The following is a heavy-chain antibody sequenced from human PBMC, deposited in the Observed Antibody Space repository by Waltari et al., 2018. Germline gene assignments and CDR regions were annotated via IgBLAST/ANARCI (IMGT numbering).Heavy chain of an antibody. Sequence: EVQLLESGGGLVQPGGSLRLSCAASGFTFSSYAMSWVRQAPGKGLEWVSAISGSGGSTYYADSVKGRFTISRDNSKNTLYLQMNSLRAEDTAVYYCARTPIIVVPAANYGMDVWGQGTTVIVSS. V-gene: IGHV3-23*01. CDR1: GFTFSSYA. J-gene: IGHJ6*02. D-gene: IGHD2-2*01. CDR2: ISGSGGST. CDR3: ARTPIIVVPAANYGMDV.